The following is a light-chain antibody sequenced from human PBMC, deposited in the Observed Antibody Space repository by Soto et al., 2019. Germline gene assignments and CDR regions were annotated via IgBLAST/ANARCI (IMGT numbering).Light chain of an antibody. V-gene: IGKV1-12*01. CDR1: QNIWRL. CDR2: DAS. Sequence: DIQMTQSPSSVSASVGDRVTITCRASQNIWRLLAWYQQKPGKAPELLIYDASSLQSGAPPRFSGSGSGTDFTLTISSLQPEDFATYYCEQAGSFPITLGQGTRLEIK. CDR3: EQAGSFPIT. J-gene: IGKJ5*01.